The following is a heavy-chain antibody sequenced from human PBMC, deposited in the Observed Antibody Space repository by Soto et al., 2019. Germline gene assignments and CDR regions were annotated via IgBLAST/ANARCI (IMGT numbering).Heavy chain of an antibody. CDR1: GGTFSSYA. Sequence: QVQLVQSGAEVKKPGSSVKVSCKAAGGTFSSYAISWVRHAPGQGLEWMGGIIPIFGTANYAQKFQGRVTITADESTSTAYVELRSLRSEDTAVYYCARDSGGTTVAFGMDVWGQRTTVTVS. CDR3: ARDSGGTTVAFGMDV. CDR2: IIPIFGTA. D-gene: IGHD4-17*01. V-gene: IGHV1-69*01. J-gene: IGHJ6*02.